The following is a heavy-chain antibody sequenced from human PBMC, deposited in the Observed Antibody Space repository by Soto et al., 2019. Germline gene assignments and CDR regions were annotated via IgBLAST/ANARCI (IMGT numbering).Heavy chain of an antibody. CDR3: VTDLNWQGH. CDR1: GFTFSSYS. J-gene: IGHJ4*02. V-gene: IGHV3-7*01. CDR2: IKYDGSEK. Sequence: PGGSLRLSCAASGFTFSSYSLSWVRQAPGKGLECVANIKYDGSEKYYVDSVKGRFTISRDNAKNTLYLQMNSLRDEDSAVYYCVTDLNWQGHWGQGTLVTVSS.